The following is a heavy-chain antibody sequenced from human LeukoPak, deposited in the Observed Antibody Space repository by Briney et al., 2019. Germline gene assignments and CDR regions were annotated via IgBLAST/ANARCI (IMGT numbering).Heavy chain of an antibody. CDR3: ARETILAVAGDF. D-gene: IGHD6-19*01. CDR2: ISSTSITM. V-gene: IGHV3-48*01. CDR1: GFTFNRNN. J-gene: IGHJ4*02. Sequence: GGSLRLSCAASGFTFNRNNMNWVRQAPGKGLEWVSYISSTSITMYYADSVKGRFTISRDNAKNSLYLQMNSLRADDAAVYYCARETILAVAGDFWGQGTLVTVSS.